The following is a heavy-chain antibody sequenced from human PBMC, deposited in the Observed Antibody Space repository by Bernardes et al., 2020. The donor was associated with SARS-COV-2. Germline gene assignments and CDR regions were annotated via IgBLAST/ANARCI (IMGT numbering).Heavy chain of an antibody. V-gene: IGHV3-66*01. CDR1: GISVTNNY. D-gene: IGHD2-15*01. CDR2: VYRSGTT. Sequence: GSLRLSCAASGISVTNNYTSWVRQAPGKGLDWIAVVYRSGTTYYADSVKGRFTISRDKSKNTLYLQMDSLRPGDTAVYYCARGVAGGFDIWGQGTMLTVSS. CDR3: ARGVAGGFDI. J-gene: IGHJ3*02.